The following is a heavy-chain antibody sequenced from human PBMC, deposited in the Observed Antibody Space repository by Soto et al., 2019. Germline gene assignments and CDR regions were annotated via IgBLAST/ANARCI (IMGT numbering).Heavy chain of an antibody. CDR1: GFSFSSYW. J-gene: IGHJ4*02. CDR3: AKREGNTYGLFH. CDR2: IKTDGSST. Sequence: EVQLVECGGGLVQPGGSLRLSCAASGFSFSSYWIHWVRQAPGKGLVWVSRIKTDGSSTDYADSVKGRFTISRDNAKNTLYLQMNSLSAEDTAVYYCAKREGNTYGLFHWGQGTLVTVSS. D-gene: IGHD5-18*01. V-gene: IGHV3-74*02.